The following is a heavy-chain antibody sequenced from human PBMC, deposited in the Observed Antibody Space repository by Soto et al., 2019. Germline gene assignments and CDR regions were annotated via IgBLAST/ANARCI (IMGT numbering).Heavy chain of an antibody. CDR3: ARVRNDPNFYYYYYGMDV. CDR1: GYTFTSYG. V-gene: IGHV1-18*04. CDR2: ISAYNGNT. D-gene: IGHD1-1*01. Sequence: GASVKVSCKASGYTFTSYGISWVRQAPGQGLEWMGWISAYNGNTNYAQKLQGRVTMTTDTSTSTAYMELRSRRSDDTAVYYCARVRNDPNFYYYYYGMDVWGQGTTVTVSS. J-gene: IGHJ6*02.